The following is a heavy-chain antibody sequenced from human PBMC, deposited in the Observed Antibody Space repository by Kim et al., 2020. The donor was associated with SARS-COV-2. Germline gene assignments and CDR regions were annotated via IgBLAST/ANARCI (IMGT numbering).Heavy chain of an antibody. Sequence: ASVKVSCKASGYTFTNHFIHWVRQAPGQRLEWMGWINAVNGITKYSQKFQVRVTITRDTDANTVYMDLSSLRSEDTAVYYCAREGRWLQRQFDYWGQGSLVTVSS. CDR2: INAVNGIT. J-gene: IGHJ4*02. CDR3: AREGRWLQRQFDY. D-gene: IGHD5-18*01. CDR1: GYTFTNHF. V-gene: IGHV1-3*01.